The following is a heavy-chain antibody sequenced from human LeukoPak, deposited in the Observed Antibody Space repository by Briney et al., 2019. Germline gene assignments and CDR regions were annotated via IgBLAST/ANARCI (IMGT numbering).Heavy chain of an antibody. D-gene: IGHD6-13*01. CDR3: AKGSTRRQQFDY. CDR1: GLTFRSYS. Sequence: GRSLRLSCAASGLTFRSYSMSWVRQPPGKGLEWVSAISDSGGSTYYADSVKGRFTISRDNSKNTLYLKMNSLRAEDTAVYYCAKGSTRRQQFDYWGQGTLVTVSS. V-gene: IGHV3-23*01. CDR2: ISDSGGST. J-gene: IGHJ4*02.